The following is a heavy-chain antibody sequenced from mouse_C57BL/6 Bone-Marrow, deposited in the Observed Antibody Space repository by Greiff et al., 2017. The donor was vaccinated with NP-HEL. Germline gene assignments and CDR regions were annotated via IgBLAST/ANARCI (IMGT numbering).Heavy chain of an antibody. CDR1: GYAFTNYL. V-gene: IGHV1-54*01. CDR2: INPGSGGT. D-gene: IGHD2-1*01. CDR3: ARFYGNYEYWYFDV. Sequence: QVQLKQSGAELVRPGTSVKVSCKASGYAFTNYLIEWVKQRPGQGLEWIGVINPGSGGTNYNEKFKGKATLTADKYSSTAYMQLSSLTSEDSAVYFCARFYGNYEYWYFDVWGTGTTVTVSS. J-gene: IGHJ1*03.